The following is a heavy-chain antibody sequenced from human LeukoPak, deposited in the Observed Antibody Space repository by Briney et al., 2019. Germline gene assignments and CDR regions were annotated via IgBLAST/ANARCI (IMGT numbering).Heavy chain of an antibody. V-gene: IGHV4-39*07. CDR2: IYYSGST. CDR3: ARDRYSSSWYPNWFDP. Sequence: PSETLSLTCTVSGGSISSSSYYWGWIRQPPGKGLEWIGSIYYSGSTYYNPSLKSRVTISVDTSKNQFSLKLSSVTAADTAVYYCARDRYSSSWYPNWFDPWGQGTLVTVSS. D-gene: IGHD6-13*01. J-gene: IGHJ5*02. CDR1: GGSISSSSYY.